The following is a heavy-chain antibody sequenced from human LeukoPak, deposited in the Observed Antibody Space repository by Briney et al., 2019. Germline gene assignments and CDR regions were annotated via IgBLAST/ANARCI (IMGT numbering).Heavy chain of an antibody. V-gene: IGHV3-23*01. J-gene: IGHJ4*02. D-gene: IGHD3-9*01. Sequence: GGSPRLSCAASGFTFSSYAMSWVRQAPGKGLEWVSAISGSGGSTYYADSVKGRFTISRDNSKNTLYLQMNSLRAEDTAVYYCARYFDWLLYGGDYFDYWGQGTLVTVSS. CDR2: ISGSGGST. CDR1: GFTFSSYA. CDR3: ARYFDWLLYGGDYFDY.